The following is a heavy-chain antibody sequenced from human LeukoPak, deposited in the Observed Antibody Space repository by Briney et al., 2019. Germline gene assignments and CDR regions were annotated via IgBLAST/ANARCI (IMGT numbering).Heavy chain of an antibody. CDR2: IYSGGST. CDR3: ARATLDN. CDR1: GCTLINNY. V-gene: IGHV3-53*01. Sequence: PGGSLRLSCAASGCTLINNYISWVRQAPGKGLEWVSVIYSGGSTKYADSVKARFTISRDNSKNTVYLQMNSLRVDDTAVYYCARATLDNWGQGTLVTVSS. J-gene: IGHJ4*02.